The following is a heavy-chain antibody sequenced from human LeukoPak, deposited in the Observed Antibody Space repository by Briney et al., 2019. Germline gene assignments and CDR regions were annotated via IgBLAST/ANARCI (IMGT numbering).Heavy chain of an antibody. J-gene: IGHJ4*02. CDR3: AKAGGYSGYNGLNY. V-gene: IGHV3-23*01. Sequence: PGGSLRLSCAASGFTFSSNAMSWVRQAPGKGLEWVSAISGSGGSTYYADSVKGRFTISRDNSKNTLYLQMNSLRAEDTAVCYCAKAGGYSGYNGLNYWGQGTLVTVSS. CDR1: GFTFSSNA. CDR2: ISGSGGST. D-gene: IGHD5-12*01.